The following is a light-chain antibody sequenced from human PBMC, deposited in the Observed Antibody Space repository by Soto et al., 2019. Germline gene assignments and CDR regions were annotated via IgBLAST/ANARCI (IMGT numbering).Light chain of an antibody. CDR3: QQHTNWPLT. V-gene: IGKV3-11*01. CDR1: HSVSTY. J-gene: IGKJ4*01. Sequence: ETVLTQSPGTLSLSPGEGATLSCRASHSVSTYLAWYQQKPGQTPRLLIYDASTRATGIPARFSGSGSGTDFTLNISSLEPEDFAVYYCQQHTNWPLTFGGGTKVDIK. CDR2: DAS.